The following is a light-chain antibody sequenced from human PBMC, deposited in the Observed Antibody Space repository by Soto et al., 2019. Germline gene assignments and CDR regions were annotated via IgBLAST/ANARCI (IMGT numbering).Light chain of an antibody. Sequence: DIVMTQSPDSLTVSLGERATINCRSSQTILYNSNNRNYLAWYHQKPGQPPKLLIHWASTRDSGVPARFSGSGSGTDFTLTISSLQAEDVAVYACQQYFRSPFSFGGGTRVEI. CDR2: WAS. CDR1: QTILYNSNNRNY. J-gene: IGKJ4*01. CDR3: QQYFRSPFS. V-gene: IGKV4-1*01.